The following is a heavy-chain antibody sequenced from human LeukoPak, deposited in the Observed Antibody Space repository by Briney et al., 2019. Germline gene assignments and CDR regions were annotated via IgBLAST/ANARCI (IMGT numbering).Heavy chain of an antibody. CDR3: TRGGATSSWYWFF. CDR2: INKDGSEQ. J-gene: IGHJ4*02. V-gene: IGHV3-7*01. CDR1: GFTLSSHW. D-gene: IGHD6-13*01. Sequence: PGGSLRLSCAASGFTLSSHWMTWVRQAPGKGPEWVASINKDGSEQYYVDSVKGRFTISRDNAKNSLSLQVSSLRAEDTAVYYCTRGGATSSWYWFFWDQGTLVTVSS.